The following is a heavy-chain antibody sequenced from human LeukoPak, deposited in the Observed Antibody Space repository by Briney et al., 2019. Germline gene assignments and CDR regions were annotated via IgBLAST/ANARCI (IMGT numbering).Heavy chain of an antibody. V-gene: IGHV3-30*03. CDR2: ISYDGSNK. Sequence: GGSLRLSCAASGFTFSSYGMHWVRQAPGKGLEWVAVISYDGSNKYYADSVKGRFTISRDNSKNTLYLQMNSLRAEDTAVYYCASDDSSDYPDYWGQGTLVTVSS. D-gene: IGHD3-22*01. CDR3: ASDDSSDYPDY. CDR1: GFTFSSYG. J-gene: IGHJ4*02.